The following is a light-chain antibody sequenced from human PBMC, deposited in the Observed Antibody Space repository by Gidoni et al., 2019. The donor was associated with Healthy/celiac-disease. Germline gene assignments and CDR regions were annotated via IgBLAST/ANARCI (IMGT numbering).Light chain of an antibody. J-gene: IGKJ3*01. CDR1: QSVSSY. V-gene: IGKV3-11*01. CDR2: DA. Sequence: EIVFTQSPATLSLSPGERATLSCRASQSVSSYLAWDQQKPGQAPRRLIYDASRFSGSGSGTEFTLNISSREPEDFAVYYCQQRSNWPETFGPGTKVDIK. CDR3: QQRSNWPET.